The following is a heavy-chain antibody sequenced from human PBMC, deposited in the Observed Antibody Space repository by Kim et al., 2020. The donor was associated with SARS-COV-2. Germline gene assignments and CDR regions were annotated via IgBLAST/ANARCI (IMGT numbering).Heavy chain of an antibody. J-gene: IGHJ4*02. D-gene: IGHD3-22*01. V-gene: IGHV3-74*01. CDR2: ISSDVSST. Sequence: GGSLRLSCAASGFTFSSYWMHWVRQAPGKGLVWVSRISSDVSSTNYADSVKGRITISRDNAKNTLHLQLNSLRAEDTAVYYCARGGSGYYIDNWGQGTLVTVSS. CDR3: ARGGSGYYIDN. CDR1: GFTFSSYW.